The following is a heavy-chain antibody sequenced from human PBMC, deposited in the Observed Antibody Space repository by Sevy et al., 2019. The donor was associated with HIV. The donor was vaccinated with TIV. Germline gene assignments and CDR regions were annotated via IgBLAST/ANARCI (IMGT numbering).Heavy chain of an antibody. J-gene: IGHJ3*02. V-gene: IGHV3-30*04. Sequence: GGSLRLSCAASGFTFSSYAMHWVRQAPGKGLEWVAVISYDGSNKYYADSVKGPFTISRDNSKNTLYLQMNSLRAEDTAVYYCAREGLEAAGNAFDIWAQGTMVTASS. D-gene: IGHD6-13*01. CDR1: GFTFSSYA. CDR3: AREGLEAAGNAFDI. CDR2: ISYDGSNK.